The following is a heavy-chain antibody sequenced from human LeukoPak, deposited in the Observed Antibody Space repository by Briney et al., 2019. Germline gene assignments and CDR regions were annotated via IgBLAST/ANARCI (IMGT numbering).Heavy chain of an antibody. J-gene: IGHJ3*02. V-gene: IGHV4-61*02. CDR2: IYASGSS. Sequence: PSQTLSLTCTVSGGSIKSGNYYCGWIRQPAGKGLEWIGRIYASGSSNYNPSLKSRVTISVDTSKNQFSLKLSSVTAADTAVYYCARLLLPAVRGAFDIWGQGTMVTVSS. CDR1: GGSIKSGNYY. CDR3: ARLLLPAVRGAFDI. D-gene: IGHD2-2*01.